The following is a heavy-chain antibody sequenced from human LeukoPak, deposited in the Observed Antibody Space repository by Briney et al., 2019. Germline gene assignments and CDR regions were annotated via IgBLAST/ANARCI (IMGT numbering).Heavy chain of an antibody. CDR2: MNPNSGNT. Sequence: ASVKVSCKASGYTFTSYDINWVRQATGQGLEWMGWMNPNSGNTGYAQKFQGRVTMTRNTSISTAYMELSSLRSEDTAVYYCARGLGLNYYYYYYMDVWGKGTTVTISS. CDR3: ARGLGLNYYYYYYMDV. V-gene: IGHV1-8*01. J-gene: IGHJ6*03. CDR1: GYTFTSYD.